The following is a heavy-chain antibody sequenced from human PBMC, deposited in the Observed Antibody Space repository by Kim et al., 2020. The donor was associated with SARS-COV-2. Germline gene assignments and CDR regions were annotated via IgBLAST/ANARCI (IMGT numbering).Heavy chain of an antibody. CDR1: GFTFSSYW. D-gene: IGHD2-15*01. V-gene: IGHV3-74*01. CDR3: ARGRLGYCSGGSCTTIDY. Sequence: GGSLRLSCAASGFTFSSYWMHWVRQAPGKGLVWVSRINSDGSSTSYADSVKGRFTISRDNDKNTLYLQMNSLRAEDTAVYYCARGRLGYCSGGSCTTIDYWGQGPLVTVSS. J-gene: IGHJ4*02. CDR2: INSDGSST.